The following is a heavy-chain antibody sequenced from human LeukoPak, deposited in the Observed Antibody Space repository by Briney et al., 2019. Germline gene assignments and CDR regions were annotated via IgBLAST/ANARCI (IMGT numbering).Heavy chain of an antibody. J-gene: IGHJ5*02. D-gene: IGHD2-2*01. Sequence: VSGXSXSSGYQXAWIRQPPGQTLEWIGSIYHSGSAHYNPSLKSRVTISVDRSNNQFSLRLSSVTAADTAVYYCARDPRWLTPDCTSTSCYENYFDPWGQGTLVTVSS. CDR1: GXSXSSGYQ. V-gene: IGHV4-38-2*02. CDR2: IYHSGSA. CDR3: ARDPRWLTPDCTSTSCYENYFDP.